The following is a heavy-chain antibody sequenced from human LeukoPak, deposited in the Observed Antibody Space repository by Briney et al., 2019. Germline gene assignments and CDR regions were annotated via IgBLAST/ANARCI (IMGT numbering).Heavy chain of an antibody. Sequence: GGSLRLSCAASGFTFSSYWMSLVRQAPGKGPEWVAHIKQDASQEYHVDSVKGRFTISRDNAKNSLYLQMNSLRAEDTAVYYCARGVVYPAWSGPHWSDYWGQGALVTVSS. J-gene: IGHJ4*02. CDR2: IKQDASQE. D-gene: IGHD3-3*01. CDR1: GFTFSSYW. V-gene: IGHV3-7*01. CDR3: ARGVVYPAWSGPHWSDY.